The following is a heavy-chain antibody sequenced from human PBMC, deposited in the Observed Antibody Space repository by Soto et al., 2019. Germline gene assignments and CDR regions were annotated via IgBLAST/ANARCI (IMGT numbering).Heavy chain of an antibody. CDR3: ARDVGYCSGGSCYSAGSWLDP. CDR2: ISSSGSTI. Sequence: GGSLRLSCAASGFTFSDYYMSWIRQAPGKGLEWVSYISSSGSTIYYADSVKGRFTISRDNAKNSLYLQMNSLRAEDTAVYYCARDVGYCSGGSCYSAGSWLDPWGQETLVTVSS. V-gene: IGHV3-11*01. J-gene: IGHJ5*02. D-gene: IGHD2-15*01. CDR1: GFTFSDYY.